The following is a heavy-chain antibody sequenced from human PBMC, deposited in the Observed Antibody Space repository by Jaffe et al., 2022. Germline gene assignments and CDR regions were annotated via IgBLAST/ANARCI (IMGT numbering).Heavy chain of an antibody. D-gene: IGHD3-3*01. CDR1: GGSISSSSYY. CDR2: IYYSGST. CDR3: ARHPRITIFGVVPYYFDY. V-gene: IGHV4-39*01. J-gene: IGHJ4*02. Sequence: QLQLQESGPGLVKPSETLSLTCTVSGGSISSSSYYWGWIRQPPGKGLEWIGSIYYSGSTYYNPSLKSRVTISVDTSKNQFSLKLSSVTAADTAVYYCARHPRITIFGVVPYYFDYWGQGTLVTVSS.